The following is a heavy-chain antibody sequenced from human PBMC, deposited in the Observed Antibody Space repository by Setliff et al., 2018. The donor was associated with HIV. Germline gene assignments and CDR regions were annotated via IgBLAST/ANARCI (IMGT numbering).Heavy chain of an antibody. J-gene: IGHJ6*03. CDR2: IYYTGST. V-gene: IGHV4-31*03. CDR3: ARDRSHPPYYMDV. Sequence: PSETLSLTCTVSGGSISNGNYYWTWIRHHPGKGLEWIGYIYYTGSTYYNPSLKSRLTISVDTSKDQFSLKLNSVTAADTAVYYCARDRSHPPYYMDVWGKGTTVTVSS. CDR1: GGSISNGNYY.